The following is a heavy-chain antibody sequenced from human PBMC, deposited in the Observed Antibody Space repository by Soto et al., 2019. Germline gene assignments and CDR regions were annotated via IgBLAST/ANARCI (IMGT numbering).Heavy chain of an antibody. V-gene: IGHV3-23*01. Sequence: TGGPLRLSCAASGFTFSSYAMSWVRQAPGKGLEWVSAISGSGGSTYYADSVKGRFTISRDNSKNTLYLQMNSLRAEDTAVYYCAKGPVVVVAAHFDYWGQGTLVTVSS. CDR3: AKGPVVVVAAHFDY. J-gene: IGHJ4*02. D-gene: IGHD2-15*01. CDR2: ISGSGGST. CDR1: GFTFSSYA.